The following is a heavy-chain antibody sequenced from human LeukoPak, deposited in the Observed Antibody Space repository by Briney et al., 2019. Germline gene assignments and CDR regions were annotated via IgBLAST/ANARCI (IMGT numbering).Heavy chain of an antibody. CDR2: IRNKANSYAT. J-gene: IGHJ4*02. V-gene: IGHV3-73*01. Sequence: PGGSLRLSCATSGFTFSGSGVHWVRQASGKGLEWVGRIRNKANSYATAYAESVKGRFTISRDDSKSTAYLQMNSLKIEDTAVYYWTGCCRTRCAVDSIDFWGQGTLVTVSS. CDR3: TGCCRTRCAVDSIDF. D-gene: IGHD2-2*01. CDR1: GFTFSGSG.